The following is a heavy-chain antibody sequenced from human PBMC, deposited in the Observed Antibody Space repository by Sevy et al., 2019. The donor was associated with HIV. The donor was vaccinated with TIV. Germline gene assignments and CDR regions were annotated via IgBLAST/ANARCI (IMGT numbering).Heavy chain of an antibody. V-gene: IGHV3-23*01. CDR3: AKGPLAAGVVVVPGCFDY. Sequence: GGSLRLSCAASGFTFSNYAMSWVRQAPGKGLEWVSAISGSGGSTYYADSVKGRFTISRDNSKNTLYLQMNSLRAEDTAVYYCAKGPLAAGVVVVPGCFDYWGQGTLVTVSS. CDR1: GFTFSNYA. CDR2: ISGSGGST. J-gene: IGHJ4*02. D-gene: IGHD3-22*01.